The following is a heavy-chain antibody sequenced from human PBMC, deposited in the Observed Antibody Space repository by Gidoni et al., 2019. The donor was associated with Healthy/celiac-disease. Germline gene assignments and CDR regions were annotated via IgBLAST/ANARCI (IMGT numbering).Heavy chain of an antibody. V-gene: IGHV3-23*04. CDR3: AKGLPYYYGSGSYYSHGMDV. D-gene: IGHD3-10*01. CDR1: GFTFSSYA. CDR2: ISGSGGST. Sequence: EVQLVESGGGLVQPGGSVRTAWAASGFTFSSYAMRWVRQAPGKWLGWVSAISGSGGSTYYAASVKGRFTSSRDNSKTTLYLQMNSLRAEDTAVYYCAKGLPYYYGSGSYYSHGMDVCGQGTTVTVSS. J-gene: IGHJ6*02.